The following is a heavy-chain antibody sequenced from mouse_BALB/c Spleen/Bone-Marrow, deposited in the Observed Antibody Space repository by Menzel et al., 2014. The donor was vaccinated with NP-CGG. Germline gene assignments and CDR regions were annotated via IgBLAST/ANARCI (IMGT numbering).Heavy chain of an antibody. Sequence: GAELVKPGASVKLSCKASGYTFTSYYMYWVKQRPGQGLEWTGEINPSNGGTNFNEKFKSKATLTVDKSSNTAYVQLSSLTSEDSAVYHCTRSNYGYWFFDVWGAGTTVTVSS. CDR3: TRSNYGYWFFDV. CDR1: GYTFTSYY. V-gene: IGHV1S81*02. J-gene: IGHJ1*01. D-gene: IGHD1-1*01. CDR2: INPSNGGT.